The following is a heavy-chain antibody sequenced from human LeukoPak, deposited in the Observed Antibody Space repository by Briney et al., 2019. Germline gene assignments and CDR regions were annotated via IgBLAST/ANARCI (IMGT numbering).Heavy chain of an antibody. CDR1: GFTFDDYA. CDR2: ISWNSGSI. J-gene: IGHJ4*02. V-gene: IGHV3-9*01. D-gene: IGHD6-13*01. CDR3: AKELAG. Sequence: GRSLRLSCAASGFTFDDYAMHWVRHAPGKGLEWVSGISWNSGSIGYADSVKGRFTIPRDNAENSLYLQMNSLRAEDTALYYCAKELAGWGQGTLVTVSS.